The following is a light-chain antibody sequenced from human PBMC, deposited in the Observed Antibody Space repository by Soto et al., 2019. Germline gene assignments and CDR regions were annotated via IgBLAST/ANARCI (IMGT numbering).Light chain of an antibody. J-gene: IGLJ1*01. CDR2: EVT. V-gene: IGLV2-8*01. Sequence: QSALTQPPSASGSPGQSVTISCTGTSSDVGGYNYVSWYQQHPGKAPKLMIYEVTKRPSGVPDRFSGSKSGNTASLTFSGLDDEDEDYYCCSSYAGSNNFVFGTGTKVTVL. CDR3: SSYAGSNNFV. CDR1: SSDVGGYNY.